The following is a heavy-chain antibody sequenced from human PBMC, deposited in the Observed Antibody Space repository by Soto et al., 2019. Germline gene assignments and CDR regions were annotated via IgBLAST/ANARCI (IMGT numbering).Heavy chain of an antibody. CDR3: ARGDNSGSGNYTPFYAFDI. Sequence: QVQVQESGPGLVRPSETLSLTCVVSGDSLSPYYWSWIRQPPGKGLEWRGYMHYTGAASYNPALTRRAPTTIGTAMNPGWLRLNFVTAADQALYRCARGDNSGSGNYTPFYAFDIWGRCTMVTVSP. CDR2: MHYTGAA. J-gene: IGHJ3*02. V-gene: IGHV4-59*01. D-gene: IGHD3-10*01. CDR1: GDSLSPYY.